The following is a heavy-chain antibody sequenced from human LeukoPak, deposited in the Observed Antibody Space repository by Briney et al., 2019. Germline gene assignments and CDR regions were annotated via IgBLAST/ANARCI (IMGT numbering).Heavy chain of an antibody. CDR1: GGSISSYY. Sequence: SETLSLTCTVSGGSISSYYWSWIRQPPGKGLEWIGYIYTSGSTNYNPSLKSRVTISVDTSKNQFSLKLSSVTAADTAVYYCARGAGIPAAMIRNWFDPWGQGTLVTVSS. V-gene: IGHV4-4*09. CDR3: ARGAGIPAAMIRNWFDP. J-gene: IGHJ5*02. D-gene: IGHD2-2*01. CDR2: IYTSGST.